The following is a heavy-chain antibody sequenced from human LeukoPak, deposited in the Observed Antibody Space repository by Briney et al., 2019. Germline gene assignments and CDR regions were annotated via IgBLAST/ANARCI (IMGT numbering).Heavy chain of an antibody. CDR3: AREVPMVRGVDYYGMDV. CDR2: IIPIFGTA. J-gene: IGHJ6*02. CDR1: GGTFSSYA. V-gene: IGHV1-69*13. Sequence: SVKVSCRASGGTFSSYAISWVRQAPGQGLEWMGGIIPIFGTANYAQKFQGRVTITADESTSTAYMELSSLRSEDTAVYYCAREVPMVRGVDYYGMDVWGQGTTVTVSS. D-gene: IGHD3-10*01.